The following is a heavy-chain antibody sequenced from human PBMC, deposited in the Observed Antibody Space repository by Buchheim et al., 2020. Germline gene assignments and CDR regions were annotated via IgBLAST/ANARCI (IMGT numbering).Heavy chain of an antibody. J-gene: IGHJ4*02. CDR3: VRSISWCFEH. CDR1: GASVSSAIYY. V-gene: IGHV4-39*01. CDR2: IFDGGST. Sequence: QLQILESGPGLVKPSETLSLSCTVSGASVSSAIYYWGWIRQSPGKGLEWVGSIFDGGSTQYNPSLKSRVKIEVEMPKNQLSLELTSVTAADTAVYFCVRSISWCFEHWGQGT. D-gene: IGHD2-15*01.